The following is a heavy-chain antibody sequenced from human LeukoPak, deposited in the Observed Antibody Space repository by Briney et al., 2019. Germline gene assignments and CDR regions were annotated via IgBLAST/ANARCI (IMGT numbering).Heavy chain of an antibody. Sequence: PGGSLRLSCAASGFTFSDYAMHWVRQGPEKGLEWVAVISDEGHQKYYGDSVKGRFTISRDNPKNTLYLQMNSLRDDDTAVYYCARVFLERLTSGYFDNWGQGTLVTVSP. CDR2: ISDEGHQK. D-gene: IGHD3-3*01. V-gene: IGHV3-30-3*01. CDR3: ARVFLERLTSGYFDN. J-gene: IGHJ4*02. CDR1: GFTFSDYA.